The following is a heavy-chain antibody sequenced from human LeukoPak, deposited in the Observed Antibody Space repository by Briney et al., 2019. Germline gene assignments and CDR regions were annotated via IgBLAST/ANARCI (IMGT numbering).Heavy chain of an antibody. CDR1: GGSISSYY. Sequence: PSETLSLTSTVSGGSISSYYWSWLRQPPGKGLEWIGYIYDSGSTNYNPSLKSRVTISVDTSKNQFSLKLSSVTAADTAVYYCARAGGVAGFDYWGQGTLVTVSS. J-gene: IGHJ4*02. CDR3: ARAGGVAGFDY. V-gene: IGHV4-59*01. CDR2: IYDSGST. D-gene: IGHD6-19*01.